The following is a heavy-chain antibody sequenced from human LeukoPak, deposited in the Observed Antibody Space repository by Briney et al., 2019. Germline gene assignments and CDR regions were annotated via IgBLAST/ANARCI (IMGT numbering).Heavy chain of an antibody. CDR1: GFTFSDYY. D-gene: IGHD6-13*01. CDR3: ARGLAAATDY. Sequence: GGSLRLSCAASGFTFSDYYMNWIRQAPGKGLEWVSYINKRGSDIYYADSVKGRFTISGDNAKNSLYLQMNSLRAEDTAVYYCARGLAAATDYWGQGTLVTVSS. J-gene: IGHJ4*02. CDR2: INKRGSDI. V-gene: IGHV3-11*01.